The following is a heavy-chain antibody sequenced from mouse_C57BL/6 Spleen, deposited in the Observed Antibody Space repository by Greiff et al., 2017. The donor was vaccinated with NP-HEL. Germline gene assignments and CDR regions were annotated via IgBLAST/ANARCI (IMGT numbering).Heavy chain of an antibody. V-gene: IGHV1-55*01. J-gene: IGHJ2*01. CDR3: ARSYDYAYYFDY. Sequence: VQLQQPGAELVKPGASVKMSCKASGYTFTSYWITWVKQRPGQGLEWIGDIYPGSGSTNYNEKFKSKATLTVDTSSSTAYMQLSSLTSEDSAVYYCARSYDYAYYFDYWGQGTTLTVSS. CDR2: IYPGSGST. D-gene: IGHD2-4*01. CDR1: GYTFTSYW.